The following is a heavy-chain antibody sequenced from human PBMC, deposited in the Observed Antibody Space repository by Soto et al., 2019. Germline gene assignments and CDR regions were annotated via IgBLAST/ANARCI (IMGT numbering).Heavy chain of an antibody. CDR1: GFTFSSYW. V-gene: IGHV3-74*01. J-gene: IGHJ6*03. CDR2: INSDGSST. Sequence: GGSLRLSCAASGFTFSSYWMHWVRQAPGKGLVWVSRINSDGSSTSYADSVKGRFTISRDNAKNTLYLQMNSLRAEDTAVYYCARVGYYDFWSGYSTYYYYMDVWGKGTTVTVSS. CDR3: ARVGYYDFWSGYSTYYYYMDV. D-gene: IGHD3-3*01.